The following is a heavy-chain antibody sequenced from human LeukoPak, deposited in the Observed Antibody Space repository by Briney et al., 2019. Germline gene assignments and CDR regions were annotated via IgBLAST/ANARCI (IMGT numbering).Heavy chain of an antibody. V-gene: IGHV3-21*01. D-gene: IGHD2-2*01. J-gene: IGHJ6*03. CDR2: ISSSSSYI. CDR1: GFTFSSYS. CDR3: ARDRPAAFYYMDV. Sequence: GGSLRLSCAASGFTFSSYSMSWVRQAPGKGLEWVPSISSSSSYIYYADSVKGRFTISRDNAKNSLYLQMNSLRAEDTAVYYCARDRPAAFYYMDVWGKGTTVTVSS.